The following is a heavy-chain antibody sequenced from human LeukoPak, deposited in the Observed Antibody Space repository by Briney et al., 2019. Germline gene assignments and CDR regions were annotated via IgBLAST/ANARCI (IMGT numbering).Heavy chain of an antibody. CDR3: ARDLMGYCSGGSCSPGDY. Sequence: ASVEVSCKASGYTFTVYYMHWVRQAPGQGLEWMGWINPNSGGTNYAQKFQGRVTMTRDTSISTAYMELSRLRSDDTAVYYCARDLMGYCSGGSCSPGDYWGQGTLVTVSS. CDR1: GYTFTVYY. J-gene: IGHJ4*02. CDR2: INPNSGGT. D-gene: IGHD2-15*01. V-gene: IGHV1-2*02.